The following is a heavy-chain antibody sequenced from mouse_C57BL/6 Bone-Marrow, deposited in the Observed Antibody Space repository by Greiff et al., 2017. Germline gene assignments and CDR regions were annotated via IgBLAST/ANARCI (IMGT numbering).Heavy chain of an antibody. Sequence: EVKLMESGGGLVKPGGSLKLSCAASGFTFSDYGMHWVRQAPEKGLEWVAYISSGSSTIYYADTVKGRFTISRDNAKNTLFLQMTSLRSEDTAMYYCARMEYYGSSYVRDYWGQGTSVTVSS. V-gene: IGHV5-17*01. J-gene: IGHJ4*01. CDR2: ISSGSSTI. CDR3: ARMEYYGSSYVRDY. CDR1: GFTFSDYG. D-gene: IGHD1-1*01.